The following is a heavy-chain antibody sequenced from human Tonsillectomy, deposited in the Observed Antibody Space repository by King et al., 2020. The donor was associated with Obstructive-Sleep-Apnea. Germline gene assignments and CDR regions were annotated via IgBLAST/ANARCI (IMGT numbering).Heavy chain of an antibody. Sequence: VQLVESGGGLVQPGRSLRRSCAASGFTFNDYAMHWVRQAPGKGQEWVSGIMWNSGSIGYAYSVKGRFTISRENANNSLYLQRNSLREEDKALYYCAKDTWQQLGNWYFDLWGRGTLVTVSS. CDR2: IMWNSGSI. CDR1: GFTFNDYA. J-gene: IGHJ2*01. CDR3: AKDTWQQLGNWYFDL. D-gene: IGHD6-13*01. V-gene: IGHV3-9*01.